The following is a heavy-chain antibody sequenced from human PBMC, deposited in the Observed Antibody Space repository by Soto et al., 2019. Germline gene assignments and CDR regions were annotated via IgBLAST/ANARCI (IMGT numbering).Heavy chain of an antibody. J-gene: IGHJ5*02. CDR3: ARGSAGVGNWFAP. CDR2: IYNSGNT. D-gene: IGHD2-21*01. CDR1: GGSISSGFYS. Sequence: PSETLSLTCAVSGGSISSGFYSWSWIRQPPGQGLEWIGYIYNSGNTYYNPSLISRVTISVDRSQNHFSLKLTSVPAADTAVYYWARGSAGVGNWFAPGGRGTQVPVSS. V-gene: IGHV4-30-2*01.